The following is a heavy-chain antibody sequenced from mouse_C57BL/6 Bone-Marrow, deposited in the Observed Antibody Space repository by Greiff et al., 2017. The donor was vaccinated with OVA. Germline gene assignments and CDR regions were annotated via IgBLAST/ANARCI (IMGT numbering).Heavy chain of an antibody. Sequence: QVQLQQPGAELVKPGASVKLSCKASGYTFTSYWMPWVKQRPGRGLEWIGRIDPNSGGTKYNEKFKSTATLTVDNPSSTAYMQLSSQTSEDSAVYYCARGGYYGSSYGYDAMDYWGQGTSVTVSS. CDR3: ARGGYYGSSYGYDAMDY. D-gene: IGHD1-1*01. CDR2: IDPNSGGT. CDR1: GYTFTSYW. V-gene: IGHV1-72*01. J-gene: IGHJ4*01.